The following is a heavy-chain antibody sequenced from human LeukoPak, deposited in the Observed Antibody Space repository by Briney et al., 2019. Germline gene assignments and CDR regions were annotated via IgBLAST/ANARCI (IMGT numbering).Heavy chain of an antibody. Sequence: GGSLRLSCAASGFTFSSYAMQWVRQAPGKGLEWVAVISYDGSNKYYADSVKGRFTISRDNSKNTLYLQMNSLRAEDTAVYYCARAACSSTSCYVVHWGQGTLVTVSS. CDR1: GFTFSSYA. D-gene: IGHD2-2*01. J-gene: IGHJ4*02. V-gene: IGHV3-30-3*01. CDR2: ISYDGSNK. CDR3: ARAACSSTSCYVVH.